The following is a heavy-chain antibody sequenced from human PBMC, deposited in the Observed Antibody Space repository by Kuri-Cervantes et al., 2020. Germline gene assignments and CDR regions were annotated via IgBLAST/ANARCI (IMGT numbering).Heavy chain of an antibody. V-gene: IGHV3-7*03. Sequence: GGSLRLSCAASGFTFSTYWMSWVRQAQGQGLEWVANIKPDGSEPYFVDSVRCRFTISRDNAKNSLYLQMNSLRAEDTALYYCEKGIVPRAVAVHYYYGMEVWGQGTTVTVSS. CDR2: IKPDGSEP. J-gene: IGHJ6*02. D-gene: IGHD6-19*01. CDR1: GFTFSTYW. CDR3: EKGIVPRAVAVHYYYGMEV.